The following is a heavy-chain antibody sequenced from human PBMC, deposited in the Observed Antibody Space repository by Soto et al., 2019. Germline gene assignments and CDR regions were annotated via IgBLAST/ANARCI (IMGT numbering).Heavy chain of an antibody. D-gene: IGHD6-19*01. CDR2: IFHSGDT. V-gene: IGHV4-4*02. Sequence: QVQLQESGPGLVKPSGTLSLTCAVSGDSISNSRWWTWVRQPPGKGLEWIGDIFHSGDTNYNPFLKSRVFISVDKSPNQFSLKVSSVTAADTAVYYCAYSTGWYRHDVWGQGTLVTVSS. CDR3: AYSTGWYRHDV. CDR1: GDSISNSRW. J-gene: IGHJ3*01.